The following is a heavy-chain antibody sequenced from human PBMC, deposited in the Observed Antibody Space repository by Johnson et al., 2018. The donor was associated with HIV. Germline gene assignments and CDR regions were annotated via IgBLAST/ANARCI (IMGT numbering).Heavy chain of an antibody. CDR2: IRYDGSNK. CDR1: GFSFTNAW. Sequence: QVQLVESGGGLVQPGGSLRLSCAASGFSFTNAWMSWVRQAPGKGLEWVAFIRYDGSNKYYADSVKGRFTISRDNSKNTLYLQMNSLRAEDTAVYYCAKDSRRWGAFSDAFDIWGQGTMVTVSS. CDR3: AKDSRRWGAFSDAFDI. D-gene: IGHD1-26*01. J-gene: IGHJ3*02. V-gene: IGHV3-30*02.